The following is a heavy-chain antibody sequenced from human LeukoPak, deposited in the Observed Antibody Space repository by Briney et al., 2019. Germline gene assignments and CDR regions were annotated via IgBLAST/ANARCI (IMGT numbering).Heavy chain of an antibody. CDR3: ASYCSTTSCPFDY. CDR2: IYQSGST. J-gene: IGHJ4*02. Sequence: SETLSLTCTVSGYSISSGYFWDWIRQPPGKGLEWIGTIYQSGSTFYNPSVKSRVTISKDTSKNQFSLKLSSVTAADTAVYYCASYCSTTSCPFDYWGQGTLVTVSS. CDR1: GYSISSGYF. V-gene: IGHV4-38-2*02. D-gene: IGHD2-2*01.